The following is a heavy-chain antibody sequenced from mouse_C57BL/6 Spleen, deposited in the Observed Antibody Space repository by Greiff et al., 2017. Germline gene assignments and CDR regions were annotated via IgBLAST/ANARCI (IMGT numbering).Heavy chain of an antibody. Sequence: DVMLVESGGGLVQPGGSLSLSCAASGFTFTDYYMSWVRQPPGKALEWLGFIRNKANGYTTEYSASVKGRFTISRDNSQSILYLQMNALRAEDSATYYCARSMAYDYDGYFDVWGTGTTVTVSS. D-gene: IGHD2-4*01. CDR3: ARSMAYDYDGYFDV. CDR2: IRNKANGYTT. J-gene: IGHJ1*03. V-gene: IGHV7-3*01. CDR1: GFTFTDYY.